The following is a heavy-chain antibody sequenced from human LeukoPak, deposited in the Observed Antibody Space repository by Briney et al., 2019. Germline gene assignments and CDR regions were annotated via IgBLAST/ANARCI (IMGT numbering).Heavy chain of an antibody. V-gene: IGHV4-59*01. CDR2: IYYSGST. CDR3: ARGQDYGDFYEDTNWFDP. CDR1: GGSISSYY. J-gene: IGHJ5*02. D-gene: IGHD4-17*01. Sequence: PETLSLTCTVSGGSISSYYWSWIRQPPGKGLEWIGYIYYSGSTNYNPSLKSRVTISVDTSKNQSSLKLSSVTAADTAVYYCARGQDYGDFYEDTNWFDPWGQGTLVTVSS.